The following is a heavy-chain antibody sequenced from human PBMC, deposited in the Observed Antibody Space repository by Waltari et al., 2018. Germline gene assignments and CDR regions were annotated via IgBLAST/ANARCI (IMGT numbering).Heavy chain of an antibody. CDR3: ARGERKMVRDAFDI. Sequence: EVQLVESGGGLVQPGGSLRLSCAASGFTFSSYSMNWVRQAPGKGLEWVSYISSSSSTIYYANSVKGRFTISRDNAKNSLYLQMNSLRAEDTAVYYCARGERKMVRDAFDIWGQGTMVTVSS. V-gene: IGHV3-48*04. D-gene: IGHD2-8*01. CDR2: ISSSSSTI. J-gene: IGHJ3*02. CDR1: GFTFSSYS.